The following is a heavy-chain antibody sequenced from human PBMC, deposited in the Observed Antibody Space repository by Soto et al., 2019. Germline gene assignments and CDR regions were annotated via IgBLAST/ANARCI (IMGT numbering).Heavy chain of an antibody. CDR2: IIPIFGTA. CDR1: GGTFSSYA. V-gene: IGHV1-69*13. Sequence: SVKVSCKASGGTFSSYAISWVRQAPGQGLEWMGGIIPIFGTANYAQKFQGRVTITADESTSTAYMELSSLRSEDTAVYYCARLGILTGYPPYFDYWGQGTLVTVSS. CDR3: ARLGILTGYPPYFDY. J-gene: IGHJ4*02. D-gene: IGHD3-9*01.